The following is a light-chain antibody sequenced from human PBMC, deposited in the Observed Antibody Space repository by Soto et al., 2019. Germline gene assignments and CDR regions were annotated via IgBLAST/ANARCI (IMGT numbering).Light chain of an antibody. J-gene: IGKJ5*01. CDR2: CAS. V-gene: IGKV3-11*01. Sequence: EIVLTLSPGTLSLSPGDRATLYCRASQSVSSTYLGWYQQKPGQAPRLLMYCASTRVAGIPARFSGSGSGTTVTLTISSLEPEDFGVYYCQQRSKWPPITFGQRTRLEI. CDR1: QSVSSTY. CDR3: QQRSKWPPIT.